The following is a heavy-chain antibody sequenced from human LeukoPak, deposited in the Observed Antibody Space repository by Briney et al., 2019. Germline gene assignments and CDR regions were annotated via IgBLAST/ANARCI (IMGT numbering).Heavy chain of an antibody. J-gene: IGHJ5*02. V-gene: IGHV3-33*01. Sequence: GGSLRFSCAASGFTFSSYGMHWVRQAPGKGLEWVAVIWYDGSNKYYADSVKGRFTISRDNSKNTLYLQMNSLRAEDTAVYYCARDQVGDFWSGYNNWFDPWGQGTLVTASS. CDR3: ARDQVGDFWSGYNNWFDP. D-gene: IGHD3-3*01. CDR1: GFTFSSYG. CDR2: IWYDGSNK.